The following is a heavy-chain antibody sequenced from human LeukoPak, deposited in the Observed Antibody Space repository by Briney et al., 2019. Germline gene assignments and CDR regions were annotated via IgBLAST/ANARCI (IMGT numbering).Heavy chain of an antibody. CDR2: INSDGSST. CDR3: AKDVVGVYYYGMDV. Sequence: GGSLRLSRAASGFTFSSYWMHWVRQAPGKGLVWVSRINSDGSSTSYADSVKGRFTISRDNAKNTLYLQMNSLRAEDTAVYYCAKDVVGVYYYGMDVWGQGTTVTVSS. CDR1: GFTFSSYW. V-gene: IGHV3-74*01. D-gene: IGHD2-21*01. J-gene: IGHJ6*02.